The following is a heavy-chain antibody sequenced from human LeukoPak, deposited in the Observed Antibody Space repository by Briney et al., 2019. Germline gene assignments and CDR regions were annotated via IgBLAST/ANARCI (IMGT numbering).Heavy chain of an antibody. D-gene: IGHD1-14*01. CDR3: ARDANHGSCNDY. V-gene: IGHV3-7*01. CDR1: GFTFGNYW. Sequence: GGSLRLSCAASGFTFGNYWMSWVRQAPGLGLEWLAYINKDGSVIYYVDSVKGRFTISRDNAKNSLYLQMNSLRAEDTAVYYCARDANHGSCNDYWGRGTLVTVSS. CDR2: INKDGSVI. J-gene: IGHJ4*02.